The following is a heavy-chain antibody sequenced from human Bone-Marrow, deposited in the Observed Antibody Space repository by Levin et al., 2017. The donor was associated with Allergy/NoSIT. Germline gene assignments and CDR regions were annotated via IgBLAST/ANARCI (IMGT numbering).Heavy chain of an antibody. D-gene: IGHD3-3*01. CDR3: ARLSGSALSSWYFDL. CDR2: IYPGDSNT. CDR1: GYTFPGYW. J-gene: IGHJ2*01. V-gene: IGHV5-51*01. Sequence: GGSLRLSCKGSGYTFPGYWIGWVRQMPGKGLEWMGIIYPGDSNTRYSPSFQGQVTISADRYISTAYLQWSSLKASDTAMYYCARLSGSALSSWYFDLWGRGTLVTVSS.